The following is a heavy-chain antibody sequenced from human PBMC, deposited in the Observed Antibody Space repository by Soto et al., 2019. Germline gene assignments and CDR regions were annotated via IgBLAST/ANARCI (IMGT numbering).Heavy chain of an antibody. J-gene: IGHJ4*02. CDR2: IYWNDDK. CDR1: GFSLSTSGVG. V-gene: IGHV2-5*01. D-gene: IGHD3-3*01. Sequence: VSGPTLVNPTQTLTLTCTFSGFSLSTSGVGVGWIRQPPGKALEWLALIYWNDDKRYSPSLKSRLTITKDTSKNQVVLTMTNMDPVDTATYYRAHGGFYDFWSGSRGPFDYWGQGTLVTVSS. CDR3: AHGGFYDFWSGSRGPFDY.